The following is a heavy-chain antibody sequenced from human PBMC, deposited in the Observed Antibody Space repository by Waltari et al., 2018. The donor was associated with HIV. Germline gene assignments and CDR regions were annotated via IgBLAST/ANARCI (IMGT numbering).Heavy chain of an antibody. V-gene: IGHV4-34*01. CDR3: ARSLARHHSWGAYPDS. CDR2: VYYTGST. CDR1: GESLSGYHREPYRYFNDYD. Sequence: GTALLKPSETLSVTCAVYGESLSGYHREPYRYFNDYDWSWFRQPPGTGLEWNGEVYYTGSTNYNPSLKSSVSISVDTSKKHFSLKLHSVTAADTAVYFCARSLARHHSWGAYPDSWGQGTLVIVSS. D-gene: IGHD6-6*01. J-gene: IGHJ4*02.